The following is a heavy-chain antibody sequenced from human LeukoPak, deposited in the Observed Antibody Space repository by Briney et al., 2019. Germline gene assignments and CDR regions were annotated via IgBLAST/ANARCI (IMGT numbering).Heavy chain of an antibody. CDR2: ISNSSTNI. CDR1: GFTFSSYS. Sequence: TGGSLRLSCAASGFTFSSYSMNWVRQAPGKGLEWVSYISNSSTNIYYADSVKGRFTISRDNAKNSLCLQMNSLRAEDTAVYYCASGSRRFDYWGQGTLVTVSS. CDR3: ASGSRRFDY. J-gene: IGHJ4*02. V-gene: IGHV3-48*04. D-gene: IGHD5-12*01.